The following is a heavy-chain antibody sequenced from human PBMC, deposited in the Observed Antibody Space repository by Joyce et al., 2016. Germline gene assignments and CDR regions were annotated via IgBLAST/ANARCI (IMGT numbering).Heavy chain of an antibody. V-gene: IGHV1-69*01. CDR2: SVPMSATT. Sequence: QVQLEQSGAEVKKPGSSVKVSCKTSGDIFTAYGINWVRQAPGQGLEWLGGSVPMSATTEYAQKFRGRLTISAHEPTSTVYMELSSLRSDDTGTYYCARGRGDDFWSGYYGSIDYWGQGTLVSVSS. J-gene: IGHJ4*02. CDR3: ARGRGDDFWSGYYGSIDY. CDR1: GDIFTAYG. D-gene: IGHD3-3*01.